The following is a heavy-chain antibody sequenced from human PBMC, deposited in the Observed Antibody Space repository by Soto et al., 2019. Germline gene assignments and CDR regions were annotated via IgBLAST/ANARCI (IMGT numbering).Heavy chain of an antibody. V-gene: IGHV3-23*01. D-gene: IGHD6-19*01. CDR1: GFTFSSYA. Sequence: PGGSLRLSCAASGFTFSSYAMSWVRQAPGKGLEWVSAISGSGGSTYYADSVKGRFTISRDNSKNTLYPQMNSLRAEDTAVYYCAKDHGGGWSSFDYWGQGTLVTVSS. CDR2: ISGSGGST. J-gene: IGHJ4*02. CDR3: AKDHGGGWSSFDY.